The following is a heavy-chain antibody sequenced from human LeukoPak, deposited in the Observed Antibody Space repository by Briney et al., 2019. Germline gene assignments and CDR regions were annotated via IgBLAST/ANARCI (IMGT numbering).Heavy chain of an antibody. D-gene: IGHD2-21*02. J-gene: IGHJ4*02. V-gene: IGHV4-59*01. CDR2: IYYSGST. CDR1: GGSISSYY. Sequence: SETLSLTCTVSGGSISSYYGSWIRQPPGKGLEWIGYIYYSGSTNYNPSLKSRVTISVDTSKNQFSLKLSSVTAADTAVYYCARADCGGDCYPDYWGQGTLVTVSS. CDR3: ARADCGGDCYPDY.